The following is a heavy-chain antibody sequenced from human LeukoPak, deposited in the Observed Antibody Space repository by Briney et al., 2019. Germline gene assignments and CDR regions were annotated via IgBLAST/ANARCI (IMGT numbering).Heavy chain of an antibody. CDR3: AKGVGGSSGNFDY. J-gene: IGHJ4*02. CDR2: ISGSGGST. CDR1: GITFTSYS. D-gene: IGHD2-15*01. V-gene: IGHV3-23*01. Sequence: GGSLRLSCAASGITFTSYSMNWVRQAPGKGLEWVSAISGSGGSTYYADSVKGRFTISRDNSKNTLYLQMNSLRADDTAVYYCAKGVGGSSGNFDYWGQGTLVTVSS.